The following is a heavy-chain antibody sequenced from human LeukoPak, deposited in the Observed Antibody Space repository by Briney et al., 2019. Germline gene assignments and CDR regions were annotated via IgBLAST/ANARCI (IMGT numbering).Heavy chain of an antibody. Sequence: SVKVSCKASGGTFSNYAISWVRQAPGQGLEWMGGIIPIFGTANYAQKFQGRVTITADKSTSTAYMELSSLRSEDTAMYYCARDRIAVTGRKYYYYMDVWGKGTTVTVSS. V-gene: IGHV1-69*06. CDR3: ARDRIAVTGRKYYYYMDV. CDR2: IIPIFGTA. D-gene: IGHD6-19*01. J-gene: IGHJ6*03. CDR1: GGTFSNYA.